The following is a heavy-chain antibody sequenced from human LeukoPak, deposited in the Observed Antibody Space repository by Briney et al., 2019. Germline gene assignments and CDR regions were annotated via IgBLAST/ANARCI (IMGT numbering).Heavy chain of an antibody. V-gene: IGHV1-18*01. J-gene: IGHJ4*02. Sequence: ASVKVSCKTSGYTFTYYVISWVRQAPGQGLEWMGWINAYNGNTNDAQKFQGRVTMTTDASTSTAYMELRSLRSDDTAVYYCARGEKPYDYWGQGTLVSVSS. CDR1: GYTFTYYV. CDR2: INAYNGNT. CDR3: ARGEKPYDY. D-gene: IGHD1-26*01.